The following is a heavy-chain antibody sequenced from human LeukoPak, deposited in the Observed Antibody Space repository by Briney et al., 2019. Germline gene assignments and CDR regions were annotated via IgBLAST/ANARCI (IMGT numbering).Heavy chain of an antibody. D-gene: IGHD5-18*01. Sequence: GESLQISCKGSGYSFTSYWIGWVRQMPGKRLEWMGIIYPGDSDTRYSPSFQGQVTISADKSISTAYLQWSSLKASDTAMYYCARLVQLWSPTSTNWFDPWGQGTLVTVSS. CDR1: GYSFTSYW. V-gene: IGHV5-51*01. CDR2: IYPGDSDT. J-gene: IGHJ5*02. CDR3: ARLVQLWSPTSTNWFDP.